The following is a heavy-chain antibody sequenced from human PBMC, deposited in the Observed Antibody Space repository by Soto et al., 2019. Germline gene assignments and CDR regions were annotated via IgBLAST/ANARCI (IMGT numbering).Heavy chain of an antibody. CDR3: ARDKWGSSSSYYY. J-gene: IGHJ4*02. D-gene: IGHD6-6*01. CDR1: GGSVSSGSYY. V-gene: IGHV4-61*01. Sequence: QVLLQESGPGLVKPSETLSLTCTVSGGSVSSGSYYWSWIRQPPGKGLEWIGYIYYSGSTNYNPSLKSRVTISVDTSKNQFSLKLSSVTAADTAVYYCARDKWGSSSSYYYWRQGTLVTVSS. CDR2: IYYSGST.